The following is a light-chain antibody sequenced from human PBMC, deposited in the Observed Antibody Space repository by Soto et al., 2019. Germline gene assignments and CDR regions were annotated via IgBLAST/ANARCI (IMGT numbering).Light chain of an antibody. CDR1: QSVSSSY. CDR2: GAS. J-gene: IGKJ3*01. CDR3: QQYGSSPS. Sequence: EIVLTQSPGTLSLSPGERATHSCRASQSVSSSYLAWYQQKPCQAPRLLIYGASSRATGIPDRFSGSGSGTDFTLTISRLEPEDFAVYYCQQYGSSPSFGPGTKVDIK. V-gene: IGKV3-20*01.